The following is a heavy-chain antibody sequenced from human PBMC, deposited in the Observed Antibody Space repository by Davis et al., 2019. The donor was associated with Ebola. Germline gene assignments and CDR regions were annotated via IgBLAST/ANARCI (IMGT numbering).Heavy chain of an antibody. V-gene: IGHV1-2*06. Sequence: AASVKVSCKASGYTFTGYYMHWVRQAPGQGLEWMGRINPNSGSTNYAQKFQGRVTMTRDTSNSTAYMDLSRLRSDDTAVYYCARGGITMTVVPRDYYHGMDVWGQGTTVTVSS. CDR1: GYTFTGYY. CDR3: ARGGITMTVVPRDYYHGMDV. D-gene: IGHD3-22*01. J-gene: IGHJ6*02. CDR2: INPNSGST.